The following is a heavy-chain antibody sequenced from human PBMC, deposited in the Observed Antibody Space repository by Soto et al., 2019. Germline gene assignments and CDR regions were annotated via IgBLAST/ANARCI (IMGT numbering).Heavy chain of an antibody. CDR1: GGSVSSGSYY. CDR3: ARLSNWNPPYIDY. J-gene: IGHJ4*02. V-gene: IGHV4-31*03. D-gene: IGHD1-20*01. Sequence: PSETLSLTCTVSGGSVSSGSYYWSWIRQHPGKGLAWIGYIYYSGTTHYNPSLRSRVAILGDTSKNQFSLKLSSVTAADTAVYYCARLSNWNPPYIDYWGQGTLVTVSS. CDR2: IYYSGTT.